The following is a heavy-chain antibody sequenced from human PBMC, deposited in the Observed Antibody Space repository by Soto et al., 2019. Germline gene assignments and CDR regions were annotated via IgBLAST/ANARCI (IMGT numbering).Heavy chain of an antibody. CDR1: GFTFRSYA. Sequence: GGSLRLSCAASGFTFRSYAMDWVRQAPGKGLEWVAVISYDGTNKYYADSVKGRFTIFRDNSKDTLSLQMNSLRAEDTAVYYCARGDSNSWSDYWGQGTLVTVSS. J-gene: IGHJ4*02. CDR3: ARGDSNSWSDY. D-gene: IGHD6-13*01. V-gene: IGHV3-30*01. CDR2: ISYDGTNK.